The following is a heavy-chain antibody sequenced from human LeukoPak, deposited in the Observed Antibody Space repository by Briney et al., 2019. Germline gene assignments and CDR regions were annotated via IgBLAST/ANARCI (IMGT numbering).Heavy chain of an antibody. Sequence: GGSLRLSCAASGFTFSSYSMNWVRQAPGKGLEWVSSISSSSSYIYYADSVKGRFTISRDNAKNSLYLQMNSLRAEDTAVYYCARVRVGAYDFEYWGQGTLVTVSS. J-gene: IGHJ4*02. V-gene: IGHV3-21*01. CDR2: ISSSSSYI. CDR1: GFTFSSYS. CDR3: ARVRVGAYDFEY. D-gene: IGHD3-10*01.